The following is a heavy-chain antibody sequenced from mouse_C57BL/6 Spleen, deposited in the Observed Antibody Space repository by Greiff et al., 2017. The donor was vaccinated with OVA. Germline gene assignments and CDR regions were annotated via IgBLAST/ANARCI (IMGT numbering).Heavy chain of an antibody. Sequence: DVKLVESGGGLVQPGGSLSLSCAASGFTFTDYYMSWVRQPPGKALEWLGFIRNKANGYTTEYSASVQGRFTISRDNSQSILYLQMNALRAEDSATYYCARDSNLYYYAMDYWGQGTSVTVSS. CDR2: IRNKANGYTT. D-gene: IGHD2-1*01. CDR1: GFTFTDYY. V-gene: IGHV7-3*01. CDR3: ARDSNLYYYAMDY. J-gene: IGHJ4*01.